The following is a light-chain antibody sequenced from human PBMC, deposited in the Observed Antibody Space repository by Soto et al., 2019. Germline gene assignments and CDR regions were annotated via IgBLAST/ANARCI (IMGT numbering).Light chain of an antibody. V-gene: IGKV3-15*01. CDR3: QQYDKWPRT. CDR2: FAS. J-gene: IGKJ1*01. CDR1: QSVSTN. Sequence: VMTQSPATLSLSPGERSALSCRASQSVSTNLAWYQQKPGKPPRLLIYFASTRATAVPARFTAGGSGTEFTLTISSLQSDDLEVYYCQQYDKWPRTFGQGTKVDIK.